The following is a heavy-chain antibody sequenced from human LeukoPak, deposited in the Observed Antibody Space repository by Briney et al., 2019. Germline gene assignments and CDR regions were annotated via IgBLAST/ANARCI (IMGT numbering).Heavy chain of an antibody. CDR1: GGSTTSTS. CDR3: ARGPYSSRYDY. Sequence: SETPSLTSMQPGGSTTSTSWCSSSPPPQERLWWILYIYDSGSTNYNPSLKSRVTMSVDTSKNQFSLNLSSVTAADTAVYYGARGPYSSRYDYWGQGTVVTVSS. V-gene: IGHV4-59*01. J-gene: IGHJ4*02. D-gene: IGHD6-13*01. CDR2: IYDSGST.